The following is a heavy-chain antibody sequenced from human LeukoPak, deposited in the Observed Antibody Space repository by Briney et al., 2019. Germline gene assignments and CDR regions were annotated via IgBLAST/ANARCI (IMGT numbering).Heavy chain of an antibody. D-gene: IGHD2-21*01. Sequence: GGSLRLSCAASAFTFSSYGMHWVRQAPGKGLEWVAYIQYDRTNEQYAHSVKGRFRISRDNSNNILYLQMNSLRTEDTAVYYCAKDLGLRGIYGPRGGKTIDYWGQGTLVTVSS. V-gene: IGHV3-30*02. CDR3: AKDLGLRGIYGPRGGKTIDY. CDR2: IQYDRTNE. CDR1: AFTFSSYG. J-gene: IGHJ4*02.